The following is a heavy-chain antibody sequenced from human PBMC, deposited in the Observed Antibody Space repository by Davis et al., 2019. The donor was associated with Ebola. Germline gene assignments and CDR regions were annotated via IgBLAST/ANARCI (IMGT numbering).Heavy chain of an antibody. CDR3: ARETYMEAVY. CDR1: GFTFSSYG. D-gene: IGHD3-3*01. J-gene: IGHJ4*02. Sequence: PGGSLRLSCAASGFTFSSYGMHWVRQAPGKGLEWVAVISYDGSNKYYADSVKGRFTISRDNSKNTLYLQMNSLRAEDTAVYYCARETYMEAVYWGQGTLVTVSS. V-gene: IGHV3-30*03. CDR2: ISYDGSNK.